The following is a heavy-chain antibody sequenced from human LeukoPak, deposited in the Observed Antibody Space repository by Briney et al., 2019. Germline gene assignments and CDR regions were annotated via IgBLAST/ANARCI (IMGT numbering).Heavy chain of an antibody. CDR3: ARGESDP. CDR1: GFPFSGDW. J-gene: IGHJ5*02. CDR2: IKGDGRGK. Sequence: GGSLRLSCAASGFPFSGDWMTWVRQAPGKGLQWVASIKGDGRGKYYVDSVKGRFTVSRANAKKSLYLQMDSLRVEDMGMYYCARGESDPWGQGTLVTVSS. D-gene: IGHD3-10*01. V-gene: IGHV3-7*03.